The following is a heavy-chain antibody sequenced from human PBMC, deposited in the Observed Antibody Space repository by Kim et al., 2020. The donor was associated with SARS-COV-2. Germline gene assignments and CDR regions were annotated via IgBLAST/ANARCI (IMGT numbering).Heavy chain of an antibody. Sequence: SETLSLTCTVSGGSISSSSYYWGWIRQPPGKGLEWIGSIYYSGSTYYNPSLKSRVTISVDTSKNQFSLKLSSVTAADTAVYYCARHIVVVVAAEDSYFDYWGQGILVTVSS. CDR2: IYYSGST. CDR3: ARHIVVVVAAEDSYFDY. CDR1: GGSISSSSYY. V-gene: IGHV4-39*01. D-gene: IGHD2-15*01. J-gene: IGHJ4*02.